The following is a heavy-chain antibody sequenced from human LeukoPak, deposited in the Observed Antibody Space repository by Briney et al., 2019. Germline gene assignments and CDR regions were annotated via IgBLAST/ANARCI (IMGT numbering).Heavy chain of an antibody. Sequence: GGSLRLSCAASGFTFSSYWMSWVRQAPGKGLEWVSTISTSGASTYYADSVKGRFTLSRDNSKNTLYLQMNSLRAEDTAVYYCAKMSGYFDYWGQGTLVTVSS. J-gene: IGHJ4*02. CDR1: GFTFSSYW. CDR2: ISTSGAST. D-gene: IGHD5/OR15-5a*01. V-gene: IGHV3-23*01. CDR3: AKMSGYFDY.